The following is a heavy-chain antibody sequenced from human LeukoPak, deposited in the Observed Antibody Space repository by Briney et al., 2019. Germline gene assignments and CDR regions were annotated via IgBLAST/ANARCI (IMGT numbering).Heavy chain of an antibody. CDR3: ASPAGTTWNHFDY. CDR1: GYSFTNYW. CDR2: IYPGDSDT. J-gene: IGHJ4*02. D-gene: IGHD1-1*01. V-gene: IGHV5-51*01. Sequence: GESLKISCKGAGYSFTNYWIAWLRQKPGKGLEWMGIIYPGDSDTRYSPSFQGQVTISADKSISTAYLQWSSLKASDTAMYYCASPAGTTWNHFDYWGQGSLVTVSS.